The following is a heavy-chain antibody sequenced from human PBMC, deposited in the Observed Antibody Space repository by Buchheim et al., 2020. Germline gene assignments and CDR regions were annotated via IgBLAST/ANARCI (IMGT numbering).Heavy chain of an antibody. CDR1: GFTFSSYG. V-gene: IGHV3-30*03. Sequence: QVQLVESGGGVVQPGRSLRLSCAASGFTFSSYGMHWVRQAPGKGLEWVAVISYDGSNKYYADSVKGRFTISRDNAKNSVYLQMNSLRADDTAVYYCSRDPRHLDFWGQGTL. CDR2: ISYDGSNK. CDR3: SRDPRHLDF. J-gene: IGHJ4*02.